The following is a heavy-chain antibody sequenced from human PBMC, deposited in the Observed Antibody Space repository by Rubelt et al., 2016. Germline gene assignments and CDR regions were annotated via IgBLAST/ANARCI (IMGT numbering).Heavy chain of an antibody. V-gene: IGHV1-46*01. CDR3: ARVGFYYDSGSYVD. CDR1: GYTFTSYY. D-gene: IGHD3-10*01. J-gene: IGHJ4*02. Sequence: QVQLVQSGAEVKKPGASVKVSCKASGYTFTSYYMHWVRQAPGQGLEWMGIINPSGGSTTYEQKFQGRVTMTRDTATRTVYMELSSLRCEDTAVYYCARVGFYYDSGSYVDWGQGTLVTVSS. CDR2: INPSGGST.